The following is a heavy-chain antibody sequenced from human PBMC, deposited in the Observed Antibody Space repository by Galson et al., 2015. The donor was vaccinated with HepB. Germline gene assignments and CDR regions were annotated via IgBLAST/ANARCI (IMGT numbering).Heavy chain of an antibody. Sequence: SLRLSCAASGFTFSSYNMNWVRQAPGKGLEWVSSISTASGYIYYADSVRGRFTISRDNAKNSLYLQMNSLRAEDTAVYYCASNRGFYSDSTVGRNGLDAWGQGTTVTVSS. J-gene: IGHJ6*02. CDR3: ASNRGFYSDSTVGRNGLDA. V-gene: IGHV3-21*01. CDR2: ISTASGYI. D-gene: IGHD3-22*01. CDR1: GFTFSSYN.